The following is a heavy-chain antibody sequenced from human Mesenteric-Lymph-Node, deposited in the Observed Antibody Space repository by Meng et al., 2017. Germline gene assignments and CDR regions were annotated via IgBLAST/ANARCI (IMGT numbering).Heavy chain of an antibody. J-gene: IGHJ4*02. Sequence: QVQLQQWGAGLLKPSENLFLTCAVYGGSFSDYYWSWIRQPPGKGLEWIGEVNHSGSTNYNPSLKSRVTISVDTSKNQFSLKLSSVTAADTAVYYCGRNGYYSLDFWGQGALVTVSS. CDR1: GGSFSDYY. CDR3: GRNGYYSLDF. CDR2: VNHSGST. D-gene: IGHD3-22*01. V-gene: IGHV4-34*01.